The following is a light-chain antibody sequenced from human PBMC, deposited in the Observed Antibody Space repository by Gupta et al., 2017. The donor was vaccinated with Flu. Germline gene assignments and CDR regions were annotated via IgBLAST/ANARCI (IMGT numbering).Light chain of an antibody. J-gene: IGKJ1*01. V-gene: IGKV4-1*01. Sequence: DIVMTQSPDSLAVSLGERAAINCKSSQSLLYNSNNKNYLAWYQQKPGQPPKLLIYWASTRESGVPDRFSGSGSGTXFTLTIXSLQAEDVAAYYCQQCYSTPRTFGXGTKVEIK. CDR1: QSLLYNSNNKNY. CDR2: WAS. CDR3: QQCYSTPRT.